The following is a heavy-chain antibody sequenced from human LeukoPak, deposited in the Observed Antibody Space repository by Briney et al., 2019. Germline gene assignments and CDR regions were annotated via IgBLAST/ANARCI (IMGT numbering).Heavy chain of an antibody. V-gene: IGHV4-34*01. CDR1: GGSFSGYY. CDR2: INHSGST. D-gene: IGHD3-16*01. J-gene: IGHJ4*02. Sequence: SETLSLTRAVYGGSFSGYYWSWIRQPPGKGLEWIGEINHSGSTNYNPSLKSRVTISVDTSKNQFSLKLSSVTAADTAVYYCARVGYDYVWGSYSYPNNYFDYWGQGTLVTVSS. CDR3: ARVGYDYVWGSYSYPNNYFDY.